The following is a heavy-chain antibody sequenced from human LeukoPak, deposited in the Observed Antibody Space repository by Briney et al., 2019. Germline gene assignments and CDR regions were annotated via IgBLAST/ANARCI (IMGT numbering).Heavy chain of an antibody. Sequence: PGGSLRLSCAASGFTFSSYSMNWVRQAPGKGLEWVSYISSSSSTIYYADSVKGRFTISRDNAKNSLYLQMNSLRAEDTAVYYCARGNTYSSGWPGWFDPWGQGTLVTVSS. V-gene: IGHV3-48*04. CDR3: ARGNTYSSGWPGWFDP. CDR2: ISSSSSTI. D-gene: IGHD6-19*01. CDR1: GFTFSSYS. J-gene: IGHJ5*02.